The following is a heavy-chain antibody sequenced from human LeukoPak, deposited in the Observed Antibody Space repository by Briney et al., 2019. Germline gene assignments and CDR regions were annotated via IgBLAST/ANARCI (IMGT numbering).Heavy chain of an antibody. CDR2: IYTSGST. CDR1: GGSISSGSYY. D-gene: IGHD3-16*01. CDR3: AGGHMITFGGVSPGFDY. V-gene: IGHV4-61*02. J-gene: IGHJ4*02. Sequence: PSETLSLTCTVSGGSISSGSYYWSWIRQPAGKGLEWIGRIYTSGSTNYNPSLKSRVTISVDTSKNQFSLKLSSVTAADTAVYYCAGGHMITFGGVSPGFDYWGQGTLVTVSP.